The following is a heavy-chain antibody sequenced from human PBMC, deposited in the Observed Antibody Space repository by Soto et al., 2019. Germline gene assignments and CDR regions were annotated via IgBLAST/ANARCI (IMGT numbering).Heavy chain of an antibody. V-gene: IGHV3-13*01. CDR1: GFTFSSYD. CDR2: IGTAGDT. Sequence: GGSLRLSCAASGFTFSSYDMYWVRQATGKGLEWVSAIGTAGDTYYPGSVKGRFTISRENAKNSLYLQMNSLRVGDTAVYYCARALMITFGGVIAPGAFDIWGQGTMVTVSS. CDR3: ARALMITFGGVIAPGAFDI. D-gene: IGHD3-16*02. J-gene: IGHJ3*02.